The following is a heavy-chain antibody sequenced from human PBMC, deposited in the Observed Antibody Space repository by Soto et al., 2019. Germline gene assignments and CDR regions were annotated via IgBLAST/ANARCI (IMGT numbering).Heavy chain of an antibody. J-gene: IGHJ4*02. CDR1: GFTFTSSA. Sequence: SVKVSCKASGFTFTSSAMQWVRQARGQRLEWIGWIVVGSGNTNYAQKFQERVTITRDMSTSTAYMELSSLRSEDTAVYYCAADNSPPRYYYDSSGYYYDYWGQGTLVTVSS. D-gene: IGHD3-22*01. V-gene: IGHV1-58*02. CDR3: AADNSPPRYYYDSSGYYYDY. CDR2: IVVGSGNT.